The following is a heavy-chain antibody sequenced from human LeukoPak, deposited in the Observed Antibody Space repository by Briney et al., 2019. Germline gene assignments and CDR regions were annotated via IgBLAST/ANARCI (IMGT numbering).Heavy chain of an antibody. V-gene: IGHV3-21*01. D-gene: IGHD6-13*01. Sequence: GRSLRLSCAASAFTFSSYGMHWVRQAPGKGLEWVSSISSSSSYIYYADLVKGRFTISRDNAKNSLYLQMNSLRAEDTAVYYCARFIQQQLVIYYYYYVDVWGKGTTVTVSS. J-gene: IGHJ6*03. CDR1: AFTFSSYG. CDR2: ISSSSSYI. CDR3: ARFIQQQLVIYYYYYVDV.